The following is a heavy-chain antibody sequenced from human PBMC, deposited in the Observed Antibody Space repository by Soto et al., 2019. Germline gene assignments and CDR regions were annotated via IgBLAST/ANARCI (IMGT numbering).Heavy chain of an antibody. D-gene: IGHD6-6*01. CDR3: AREGGYSSSPGSFYYYDGMDV. CDR1: GGSISSYY. Sequence: SETLSLTCTVSGGSISSYYWSWIRQPPGQGLEGIGYIYYSGGTNYNPALKSRVTISVDTSKNQFSLKLSSVTAADTAVYYGAREGGYSSSPGSFYYYDGMDVWGQGTTVTVSS. CDR2: IYYSGGT. V-gene: IGHV4-59*01. J-gene: IGHJ6*02.